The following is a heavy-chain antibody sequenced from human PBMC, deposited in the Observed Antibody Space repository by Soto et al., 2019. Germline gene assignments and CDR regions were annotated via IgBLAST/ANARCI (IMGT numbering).Heavy chain of an antibody. Sequence: PRLSFAASGFTFSSCAMSWVRQAPWKGLEWVSAISGIGGSTYYADSVKGRFNISRDNSKNTLYMQMNSLRAEDTAVYYCASHLYYDSSVDNWFDPWCQGTLVTVSS. CDR3: ASHLYYDSSVDNWFDP. CDR1: GFTFSSCA. D-gene: IGHD3-22*01. CDR2: ISGIGGST. J-gene: IGHJ5*02. V-gene: IGHV3-23*01.